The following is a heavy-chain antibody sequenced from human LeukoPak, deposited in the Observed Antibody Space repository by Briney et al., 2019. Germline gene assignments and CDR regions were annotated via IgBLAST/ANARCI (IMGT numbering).Heavy chain of an antibody. V-gene: IGHV4-38-2*02. J-gene: IGHJ6*03. D-gene: IGHD6-19*01. Sequence: SETLSLTCTVSGYSISSGYYWGWIRQPPGKGLEWIGSIYHSGSTNYNPSLKSRVTISVDTSKNQFSLKLSSVTAADTAVYYCARGGEYSSGWYYYYYYYMDVWGKGTTVTVSS. CDR1: GYSISSGYY. CDR2: IYHSGST. CDR3: ARGGEYSSGWYYYYYYYMDV.